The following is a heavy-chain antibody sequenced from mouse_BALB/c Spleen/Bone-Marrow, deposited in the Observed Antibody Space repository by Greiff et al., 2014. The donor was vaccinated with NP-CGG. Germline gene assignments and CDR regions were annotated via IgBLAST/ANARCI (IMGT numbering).Heavy chain of an antibody. CDR2: IRNKAKGYTT. D-gene: IGHD1-2*01. CDR3: ARDITTATGNWYFDV. CDR1: GFIFTDYY. J-gene: IGHJ1*01. Sequence: EVMLVESGGGLVQPGGSLRLSCATSGFIFTDYYMSWVRQPPGKALEWLGFIRNKAKGYTTDYSASVKGRFTISRDNSQSILYLQMNTLRAEDSATYYCARDITTATGNWYFDVWGAGATLTVSS. V-gene: IGHV7-3*02.